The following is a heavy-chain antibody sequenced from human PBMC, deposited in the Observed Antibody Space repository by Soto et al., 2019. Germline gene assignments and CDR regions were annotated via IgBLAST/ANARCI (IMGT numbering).Heavy chain of an antibody. J-gene: IGHJ5*02. D-gene: IGHD1-26*01. CDR3: AREVGAPSGWLDP. CDR2: ISASGGLK. Sequence: EVQLSESGGDLRQPGGSLRLSCAASGFTFTNYAMTWVLQTPGKGLEWVSGISASGGLKYYADSVRGRFTVSRDNSKNILYLQMDNLRDEDTALYYCAREVGAPSGWLDPWGQGTQVTVPS. CDR1: GFTFTNYA. V-gene: IGHV3-23*01.